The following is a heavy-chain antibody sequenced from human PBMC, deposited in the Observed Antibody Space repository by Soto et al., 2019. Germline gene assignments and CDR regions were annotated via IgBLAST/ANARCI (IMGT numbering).Heavy chain of an antibody. J-gene: IGHJ4*02. CDR2: IWYDGSNK. V-gene: IGHV3-33*01. Sequence: QVQLVESGGGVVQPGRSLRLSCAASGFTFSSYGMHWVRQAPGKGLEWVAVIWYDGSNKYYADSVKGRFTISRDNSKNTLYLQMNSLRAEDTAVYYCARDGPVRNDGFYWGQGTLVTVSS. CDR1: GFTFSSYG. CDR3: ARDGPVRNDGFY. D-gene: IGHD1-1*01.